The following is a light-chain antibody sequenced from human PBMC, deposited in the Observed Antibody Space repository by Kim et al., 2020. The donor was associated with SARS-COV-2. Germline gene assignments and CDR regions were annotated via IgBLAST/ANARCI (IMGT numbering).Light chain of an antibody. CDR2: QDS. CDR3: QAWDSSTTYV. V-gene: IGLV3-1*01. CDR1: KLGDKY. J-gene: IGLJ2*01. Sequence: SYELTQPPSVSVSPGQTASITCSGDKLGDKYACWYQQKPGQSPVLVIYQDSKRPSGIPERFSGSNSGNTATLTISGTQAMDEADYYCQAWDSSTTYVFGGGTHLTVL.